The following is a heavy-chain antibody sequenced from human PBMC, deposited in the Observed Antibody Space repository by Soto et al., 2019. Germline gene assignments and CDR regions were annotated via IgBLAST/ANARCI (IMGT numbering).Heavy chain of an antibody. CDR2: INAGNGNT. D-gene: IGHD2-2*01. J-gene: IGHJ6*03. CDR3: ARGHLAVVPVASWFYYMDV. Sequence: GASVKVSCKASGYTFTSYGISWVRQAPGQRLEWMGWINAGNGNTRFSQNLQGRVTITRDTSARTVYMELSSLRSEDTAVYYCARGHLAVVPVASWFYYMDVWGKGTTVTVSS. V-gene: IGHV1-3*01. CDR1: GYTFTSYG.